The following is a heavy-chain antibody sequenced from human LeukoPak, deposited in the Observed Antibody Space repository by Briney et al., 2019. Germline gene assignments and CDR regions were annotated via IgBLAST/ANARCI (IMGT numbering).Heavy chain of an antibody. CDR2: IYSGGNT. Sequence: GGSLRLSCVVSGFTVSSNYMSWVRQAPGKGLEWVSIIYSGGNTYYADSVRGRFTISRDNSKNTVYLQMNSLRAEDTAIYYCARANSATIPGVDPWGQGSLVTAYS. J-gene: IGHJ5*02. V-gene: IGHV3-53*01. CDR3: ARANSATIPGVDP. D-gene: IGHD1-26*01. CDR1: GFTVSSNY.